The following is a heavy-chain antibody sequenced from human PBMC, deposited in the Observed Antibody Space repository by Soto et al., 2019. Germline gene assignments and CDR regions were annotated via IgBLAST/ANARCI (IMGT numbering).Heavy chain of an antibody. CDR3: AKDPDKDIREGYFDL. J-gene: IGHJ2*01. V-gene: IGHV3-9*01. CDR2: ISWNSGSI. CDR1: GFTFDDYA. Sequence: EVQLVESGGGLVQPGRSLRLSCAASGFTFDDYAMHWVRQAPGKGLEWVSGISWNSGSIGYADSVKGRFTISRDNAKNSLYLQMNSLRAEDTALYYCAKDPDKDIREGYFDLWGRGTLVTVSS. D-gene: IGHD5-12*01.